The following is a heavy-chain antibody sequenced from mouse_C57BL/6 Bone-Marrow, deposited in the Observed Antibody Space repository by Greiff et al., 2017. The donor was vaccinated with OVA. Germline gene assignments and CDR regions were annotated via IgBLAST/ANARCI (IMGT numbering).Heavy chain of an antibody. CDR1: GFSLTSYG. V-gene: IGHV2-6-1*01. CDR3: ARHEHYDYGFAY. J-gene: IGHJ3*01. Sequence: QVPLKESGPGLVAPSQSLSITCTVSGFSLTSYGVHWVRQPPGKGLEWLVVLWRDGSTTYNSALKSSLSISKDNSKSQVFLKMNSLQTEDTAMYYCARHEHYDYGFAYWGQGTLVTVSA. CDR2: LWRDGST. D-gene: IGHD2-4*01.